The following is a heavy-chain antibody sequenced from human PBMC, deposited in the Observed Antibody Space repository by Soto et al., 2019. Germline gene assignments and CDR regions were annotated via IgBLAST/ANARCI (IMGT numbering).Heavy chain of an antibody. J-gene: IGHJ5*02. CDR1: GGSISSYY. CDR3: ARDYYYDSSGYYYVPWFDP. V-gene: IGHV4-59*01. D-gene: IGHD3-22*01. CDR2: IYYSGIT. Sequence: PSETLSLTCTVSGGSISSYYWSWIRQPPGKGLEWIGYIYYSGITNYNPSLKSRVTISVDTSKNQFSLKLSSVTAADTAVYYCARDYYYDSSGYYYVPWFDPWGQGTLVTVSS.